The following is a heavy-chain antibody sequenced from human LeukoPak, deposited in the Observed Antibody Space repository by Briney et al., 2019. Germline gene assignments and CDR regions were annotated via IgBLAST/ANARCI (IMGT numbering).Heavy chain of an antibody. CDR2: IDPSDSYT. CDR1: GYSFTSYW. Sequence: GESLKISCKGSGYSFTSYWISWVRQMPGKGLEWMGRIDPSDSYTNYSPSFQGHVTISADKSISTAYLQWSSLKASDTAMYYCARGGSYFDPFDYWGQGTLVAVSS. CDR3: ARGGSYFDPFDY. J-gene: IGHJ4*02. V-gene: IGHV5-10-1*01. D-gene: IGHD1-26*01.